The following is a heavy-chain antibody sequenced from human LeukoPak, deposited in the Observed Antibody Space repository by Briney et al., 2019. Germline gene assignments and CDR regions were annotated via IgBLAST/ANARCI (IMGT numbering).Heavy chain of an antibody. D-gene: IGHD6-13*01. Sequence: GASVKVSCKASGYTFTSYYMHWVRQAPGQGLKWMGIINPSGGSTSYAQKFQGRVTMTRDMSTSTVYMELSSLRSEDTAVYYCARAVPLKAARSTWFDPWGQGTLVTVSS. V-gene: IGHV1-46*01. CDR2: INPSGGST. CDR1: GYTFTSYY. CDR3: ARAVPLKAARSTWFDP. J-gene: IGHJ5*02.